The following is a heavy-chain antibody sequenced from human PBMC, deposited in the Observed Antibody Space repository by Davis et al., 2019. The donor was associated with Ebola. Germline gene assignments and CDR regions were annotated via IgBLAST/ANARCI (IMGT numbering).Heavy chain of an antibody. CDR2: IDPSDSDT. CDR1: GYSFTSYW. CDR3: ARLAGGVGAILSY. V-gene: IGHV5-51*01. D-gene: IGHD1-26*01. Sequence: KVSCKGSGYSFTSYWISWVRQMPGKGLEWMGRIDPSDSDTRYSPSFQGQVTISADKSISTAYLQWSSLKASDTAMYYCARLAGGVGAILSYWGQGTLVTVSS. J-gene: IGHJ4*02.